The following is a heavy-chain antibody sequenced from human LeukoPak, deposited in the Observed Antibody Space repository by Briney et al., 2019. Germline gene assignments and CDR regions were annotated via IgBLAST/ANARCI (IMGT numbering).Heavy chain of an antibody. CDR1: GYTFTSYY. V-gene: IGHV1-46*01. Sequence: GASVKVSCKASGYTFTSYYMHWVRQAPGQGLEWMGIINPSGGSASYAQKFQGRVTMTRDTSISTAYMELSRLRSDDTAVYYCAKLRSHQGYYGSGSYYYMDVWGKGTTVTVSS. J-gene: IGHJ6*03. D-gene: IGHD3-10*01. CDR2: INPSGGSA. CDR3: AKLRSHQGYYGSGSYYYMDV.